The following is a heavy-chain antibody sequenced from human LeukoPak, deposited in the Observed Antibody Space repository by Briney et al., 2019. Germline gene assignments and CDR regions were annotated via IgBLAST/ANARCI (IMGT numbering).Heavy chain of an antibody. V-gene: IGHV3-7*01. D-gene: IGHD5-12*01. J-gene: IGHJ4*02. CDR2: IKQDGSER. Sequence: GESLRLSCAASGFSMSGYWMSWVRQAPGKGLEWVANIKQDGSERHYADSVKGRFTISRDNAQNSLYLQMNSLRAEETAVYYCARVFGAYDSIDCWGQGTLVTVS. CDR1: GFSMSGYW. CDR3: ARVFGAYDSIDC.